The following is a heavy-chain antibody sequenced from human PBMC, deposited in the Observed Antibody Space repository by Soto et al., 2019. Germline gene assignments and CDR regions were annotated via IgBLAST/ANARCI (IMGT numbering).Heavy chain of an antibody. CDR1: GGSISSSSYY. J-gene: IGHJ6*02. V-gene: IGHV4-39*01. CDR3: ARRNYDFWSGYYLDYYGMDV. D-gene: IGHD3-3*01. Sequence: PSETLSLTCTVSGGSISSSSYYWGWIRQPPGKGLEWIGSIYYSGSTYYNPSLKSRVTISVDTSKNQFSLKLSSVTAADTAVYYCARRNYDFWSGYYLDYYGMDVWGQGTTVT. CDR2: IYYSGST.